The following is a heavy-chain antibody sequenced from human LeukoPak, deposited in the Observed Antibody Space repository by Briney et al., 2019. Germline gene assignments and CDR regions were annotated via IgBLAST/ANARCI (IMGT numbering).Heavy chain of an antibody. CDR2: IIPIFGTA. Sequence: ASVKVSCKASGGTFSSYAISWVRQAPGQGLEWMGGIIPIFGTANYAQKFQGRVTINADESTSTAYMELSSLSTEDTAVYYCAAGAAGRYYFDYWGQGTLVTVSS. CDR1: GGTFSSYA. J-gene: IGHJ4*02. V-gene: IGHV1-69*01. D-gene: IGHD6-13*01. CDR3: AAGAAGRYYFDY.